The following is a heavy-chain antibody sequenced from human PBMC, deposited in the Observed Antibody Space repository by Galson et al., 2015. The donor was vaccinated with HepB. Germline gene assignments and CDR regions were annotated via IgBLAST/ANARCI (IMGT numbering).Heavy chain of an antibody. CDR3: AKVAGVDH. J-gene: IGHJ4*02. CDR1: GFSFSSYS. CDR2: IDSSSNAI. Sequence: SLRLSCAASGFSFSSYSMNWVRQAPGKGLEWISYIDSSSNAIHYADSVRGRFTISRDNAKNSLYLQMNSLRAEDTAVYYCAKVAGVDHWGQGTLVTVSS. V-gene: IGHV3-48*04. D-gene: IGHD6-19*01.